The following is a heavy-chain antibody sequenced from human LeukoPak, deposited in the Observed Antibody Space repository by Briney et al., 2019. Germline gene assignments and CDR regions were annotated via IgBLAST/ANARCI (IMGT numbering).Heavy chain of an antibody. CDR1: GGSFSGYY. CDR2: IYYSGST. Sequence: SETLSLTCAVYGGSFSGYYWSWIRQPPGKGLELIGYIYYSGSTYYNPSLKSRVTISVDTSKNQFSLKLSSVTAADTAVYYCARKVYNGYAPFDYWGQGTLVTVSS. CDR3: ARKVYNGYAPFDY. V-gene: IGHV4-30-4*08. J-gene: IGHJ4*02. D-gene: IGHD5-12*01.